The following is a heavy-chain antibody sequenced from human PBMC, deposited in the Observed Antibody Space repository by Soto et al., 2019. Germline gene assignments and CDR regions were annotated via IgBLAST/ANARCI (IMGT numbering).Heavy chain of an antibody. Sequence: QVQLQESGPGLVKPSETLSLTCTVSGASISSHYWSWIRQAPGKGLEWIANINYNGNTNYNPSLKSRVTISVDTSKNQFSPTVISVTAADTAVYYCAGGGSIVVAKRRLMDVWGRGTTVTVSS. CDR3: AGGGSIVVAKRRLMDV. J-gene: IGHJ6*03. D-gene: IGHD3-22*01. CDR2: INYNGNT. CDR1: GASISSHY. V-gene: IGHV4-59*08.